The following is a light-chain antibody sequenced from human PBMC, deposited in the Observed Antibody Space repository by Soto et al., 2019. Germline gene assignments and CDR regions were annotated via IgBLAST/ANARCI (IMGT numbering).Light chain of an antibody. Sequence: MTQSPPTLSVSPGGGAPLSCRASQSISSNLAWYQQKPGQAPRLLIYGASTRATGIPARFTGSASRTEFTLTISSLQSEDFAVYYCQQYNNWPLTFGGGTKVDIK. J-gene: IGKJ4*01. CDR2: GAS. CDR1: QSISSN. CDR3: QQYNNWPLT. V-gene: IGKV3-15*01.